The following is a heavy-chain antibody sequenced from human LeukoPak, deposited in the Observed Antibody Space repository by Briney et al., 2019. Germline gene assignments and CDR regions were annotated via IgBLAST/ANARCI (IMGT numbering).Heavy chain of an antibody. CDR1: GFTFSYYE. D-gene: IGHD6-19*01. V-gene: IGHV3-48*03. CDR3: AGTIYSSGWS. Sequence: GGSLRLSCAASGFTFSYYEMNWVRQAPGKGLEWVSYIGSSGRTVYYADSVKGRFTISRDNAKNSLYLQMNSLRAEDTAVYYCAGTIYSSGWSWGQGTLVTVSS. J-gene: IGHJ4*02. CDR2: IGSSGRTV.